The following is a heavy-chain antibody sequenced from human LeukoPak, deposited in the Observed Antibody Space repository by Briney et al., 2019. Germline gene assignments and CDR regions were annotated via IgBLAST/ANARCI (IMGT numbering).Heavy chain of an antibody. D-gene: IGHD3-9*01. J-gene: IGHJ4*02. CDR3: AKNHYDILTGRFDY. CDR1: GFTFSSYA. V-gene: IGHV3-23*01. Sequence: GGSLRLSCAASGFTFSSYAMTWVRQAPGKGLGWVSAISGSGAGSDYADSVRGRFTISRDNSKNTLYLQMNSLRADDTAVYYCAKNHYDILTGRFDYWGQGTLVTVSS. CDR2: ISGSGAGS.